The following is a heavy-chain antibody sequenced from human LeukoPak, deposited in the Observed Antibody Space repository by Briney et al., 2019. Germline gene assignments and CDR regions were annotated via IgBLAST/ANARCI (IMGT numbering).Heavy chain of an antibody. Sequence: GGSLRLSCAASGFTFSSYEMNWVRQAPGKGLEWVSYISSSGSTIYYADSVKGRFTISRDNAKNSLYLQMNSLRAEDTAVYYCATLGDWFTYWGQGTLVTVSS. V-gene: IGHV3-48*03. J-gene: IGHJ4*02. CDR2: ISSSGSTI. CDR3: ATLGDWFTY. CDR1: GFTFSSYE. D-gene: IGHD3/OR15-3a*01.